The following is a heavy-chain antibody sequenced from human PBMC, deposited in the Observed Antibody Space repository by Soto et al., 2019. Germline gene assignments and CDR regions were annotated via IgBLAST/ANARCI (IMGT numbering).Heavy chain of an antibody. D-gene: IGHD2-2*01. CDR2: INPNSGGT. CDR1: GYTFTGYY. Sequence: QVQLVQSGAEVKKPGASVKVSCKASGYTFTGYYMHWVRQAPGQGLEWMGWINPNSGGTNYAQKFQGWVTMTRETSISTAYMELSRLRSDDTAVYYCARGGVGLGYCSSTSCYEHYYYYMDVWGKGTTVTVSS. J-gene: IGHJ6*03. V-gene: IGHV1-2*04. CDR3: ARGGVGLGYCSSTSCYEHYYYYMDV.